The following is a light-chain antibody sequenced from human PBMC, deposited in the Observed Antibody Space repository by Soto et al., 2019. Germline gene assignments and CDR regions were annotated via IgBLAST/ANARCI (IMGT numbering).Light chain of an antibody. V-gene: IGLV2-14*01. Sequence: QSALTQPASVSGSPGQSIAISCTGTRSDVGGYDYVSWYQQHPGKAPKLMIYDGSNRPSGVSNRFSGSKSDNTASLTISGRQAEDEADYYCSSYTSSSTDVFGTGTKLTVL. CDR3: SSYTSSSTDV. J-gene: IGLJ1*01. CDR1: RSDVGGYDY. CDR2: DGS.